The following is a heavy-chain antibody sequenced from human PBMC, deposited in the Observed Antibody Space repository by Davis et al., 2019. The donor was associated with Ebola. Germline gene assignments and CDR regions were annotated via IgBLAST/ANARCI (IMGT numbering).Heavy chain of an antibody. Sequence: GESLKISCKVSGYIFTSYWIGWVRQMPGKGLEWMGFIFPDDSDTTYSPSFQGQVTISADKSISTAYLQWSSLKASDTAMYYCARQGTLKGGMDVWGQGTTVTVSS. J-gene: IGHJ6*02. CDR3: ARQGTLKGGMDV. D-gene: IGHD3-10*01. V-gene: IGHV5-51*01. CDR1: GYIFTSYW. CDR2: IFPDDSDT.